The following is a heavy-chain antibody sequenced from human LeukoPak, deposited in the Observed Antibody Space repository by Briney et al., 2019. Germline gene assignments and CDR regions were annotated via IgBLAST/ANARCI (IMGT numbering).Heavy chain of an antibody. V-gene: IGHV3-30*03. CDR2: ISYDGSNK. CDR3: ASSKAWFDP. Sequence: GGSLRLSCAASGFTFSSYGMHWVRQAPGKGLEWVAVISYDGSNKYYADSVKGRFTISRDNSKNTLYLQMNSLRAEDTAVYYCASSKAWFDPWGQGTLVTVSS. J-gene: IGHJ5*02. CDR1: GFTFSSYG. D-gene: IGHD4-11*01.